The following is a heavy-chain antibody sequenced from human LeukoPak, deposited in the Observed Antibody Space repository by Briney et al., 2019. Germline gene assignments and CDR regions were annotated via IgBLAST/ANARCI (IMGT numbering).Heavy chain of an antibody. CDR1: GFTFSSSA. J-gene: IGHJ4*02. CDR3: AITEKIDY. V-gene: IGHV3-23*01. CDR2: ISNNGGYT. Sequence: GGSLRLSCAASGFTFSSSAMSWVRQAPGKGLEWVSAISNNGGYTYYADSVQGRFTISRDNSKNTLYLQMNSLRAEDTAVYYCAITEKIDYWGQGTLVTVSS.